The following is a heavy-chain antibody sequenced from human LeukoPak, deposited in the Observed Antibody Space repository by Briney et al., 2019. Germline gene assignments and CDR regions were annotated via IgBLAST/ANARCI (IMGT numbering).Heavy chain of an antibody. CDR2: INNDGHTT. CDR1: GFTFSTYG. Sequence: PGGSLRLSCAVSGFTFSTYGMNWVRQAPGKGRVWVSPINNDGHTTVYADSVKGRFTISRDNAKNTLYLQMNSLRAEDTAVYYCGRDFWGSIDHWGQGTLVTVSS. J-gene: IGHJ4*02. V-gene: IGHV3-74*01. D-gene: IGHD3-16*01. CDR3: GRDFWGSIDH.